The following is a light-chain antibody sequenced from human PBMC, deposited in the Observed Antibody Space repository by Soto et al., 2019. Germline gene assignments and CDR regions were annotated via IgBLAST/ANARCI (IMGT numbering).Light chain of an antibody. CDR2: DVS. Sequence: QSALTQPRSVSGSPGQSVTISCTGTSSDVGGYNYVSWYQQHPGKAPKLMIYDVSKRPSGVPDRFSGSKSGNTASLTISGVQAEDDDDYCCYSYAGSCPFVFGTGTKLTVL. V-gene: IGLV2-11*01. J-gene: IGLJ1*01. CDR1: SSDVGGYNY. CDR3: YSYAGSCPFV.